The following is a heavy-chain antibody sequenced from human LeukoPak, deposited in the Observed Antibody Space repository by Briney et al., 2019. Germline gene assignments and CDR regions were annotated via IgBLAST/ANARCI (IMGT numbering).Heavy chain of an antibody. CDR1: GFTFSSYS. CDR2: ISSSSSYI. V-gene: IGHV3-21*01. CDR3: ARDPQGERELYYYYGMDV. D-gene: IGHD1-26*01. Sequence: GGSLRLSCAASGFTFSSYSMNWVRQAPGKGLEWVSSISSSSSYIYYADSVKGRFTISRDNAKNSLYLQMNSLRAEDTAVYYCARDPQGERELYYYYGMDVWGKGTTVTVSS. J-gene: IGHJ6*04.